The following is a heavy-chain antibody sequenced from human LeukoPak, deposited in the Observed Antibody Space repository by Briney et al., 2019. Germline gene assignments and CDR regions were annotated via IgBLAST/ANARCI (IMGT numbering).Heavy chain of an antibody. Sequence: GGSLRLSCAASGFTFSSYGMHWVRQAPGKGLEWVACIRYDGSNKYYADSVKGRFTISRDNSKNTLYLQMNSLRAEDTAVYYCARVPAAILVYYYYYMDVWGKGTTVTVSS. J-gene: IGHJ6*03. CDR2: IRYDGSNK. CDR3: ARVPAAILVYYYYYMDV. V-gene: IGHV3-30*02. CDR1: GFTFSSYG. D-gene: IGHD2-2*01.